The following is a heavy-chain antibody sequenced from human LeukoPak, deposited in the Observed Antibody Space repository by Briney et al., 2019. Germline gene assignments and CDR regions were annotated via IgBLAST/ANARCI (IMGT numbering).Heavy chain of an antibody. D-gene: IGHD2-2*01. CDR3: VRDRPAAIYY. J-gene: IGHJ4*02. Sequence: GGSLRLSCAASGFTFSSYSINWVRQAPGKGLEWVSSISSSSSYIYYADSVKGRFTISRDNAKNSLYLQMNSLRAEDTAVYYCVRDRPAAIYYWGQGTLVTVSS. CDR2: ISSSSSYI. CDR1: GFTFSSYS. V-gene: IGHV3-21*01.